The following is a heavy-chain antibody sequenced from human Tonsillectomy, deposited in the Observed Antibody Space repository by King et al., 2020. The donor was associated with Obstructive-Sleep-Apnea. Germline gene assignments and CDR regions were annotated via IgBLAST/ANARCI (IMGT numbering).Heavy chain of an antibody. CDR3: VKDIVVVTIGAEAFDI. CDR2: ISYDASNK. Sequence: VQLVESGGGVVQPGRSLRLSCADSGFTFSSHGMHWVRQAPGKGLEWVAFISYDASNKNYGDSVKGRFTISRDNSKNTLYLQMNSLRAEDTAVYYCVKDIVVVTIGAEAFDIWGQGTMVSVSS. V-gene: IGHV3-30*18. J-gene: IGHJ3*02. CDR1: GFTFSSHG. D-gene: IGHD2-21*02.